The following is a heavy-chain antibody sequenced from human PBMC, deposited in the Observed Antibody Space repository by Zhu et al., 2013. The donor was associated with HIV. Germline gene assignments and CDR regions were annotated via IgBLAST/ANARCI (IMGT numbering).Heavy chain of an antibody. V-gene: IGHV1-18*01. D-gene: IGHD1-1*01. CDR1: GYTFMTYG. CDR3: ARDGLGLQPAQYFHCGMDV. Sequence: QGQLVQSAGEVKKPGASVKVSCKASGYTFMTYGISWVRQAPGQGLEWMGWISTYTGNTNYAQKFQDRVTMTIDTSTSTAYMELRSLRSDDTAVYYCARDGLGLQPAQYFHCGMDVWGPGTTVTVSS. J-gene: IGHJ6*02. CDR2: ISTYTGNT.